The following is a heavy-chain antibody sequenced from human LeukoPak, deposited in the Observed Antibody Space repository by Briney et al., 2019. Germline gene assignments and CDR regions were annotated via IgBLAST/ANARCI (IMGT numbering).Heavy chain of an antibody. CDR2: ISYDGSNK. J-gene: IGHJ4*02. CDR3: AKDVEQQPGDY. Sequence: PAGRPLRLSCAASGFTFSSYGMHWVRQAPGKGLEWVAVISYDGSNKYYADSVKGRFTISRDNSKNTLYLQMNSLRAEDTAVYYCAKDVEQQPGDYWGQGTLVTVSS. D-gene: IGHD6-13*01. V-gene: IGHV3-30*18. CDR1: GFTFSSYG.